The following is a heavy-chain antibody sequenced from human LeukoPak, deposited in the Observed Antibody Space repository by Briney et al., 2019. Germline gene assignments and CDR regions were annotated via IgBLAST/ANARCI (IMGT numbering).Heavy chain of an antibody. Sequence: ASVKVSCKASGGTFSSYAISWVRQAPGQGLEWMGGIIPIFGTANYAQKFQGRVTITADESTSTACMELSSLRSEDTAVYYCARGPHGSSWGSEFDYWGQGTLVTVSS. D-gene: IGHD6-13*01. CDR1: GGTFSSYA. CDR2: IIPIFGTA. V-gene: IGHV1-69*13. CDR3: ARGPHGSSWGSEFDY. J-gene: IGHJ4*02.